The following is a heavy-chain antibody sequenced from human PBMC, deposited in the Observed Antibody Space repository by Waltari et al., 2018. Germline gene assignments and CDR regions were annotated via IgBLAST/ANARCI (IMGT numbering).Heavy chain of an antibody. D-gene: IGHD3-22*01. V-gene: IGHV3-53*01. J-gene: IGHJ3*02. Sequence: EVQLVESGGGLIQPGGSLRLSCAASGFTVSRNYMSWVRQAPGKGLELVSVIYSGGSTYYADSVKGRFTISRDNSKNTLYLQMNSLRAEDTAVYYCAREGSRYDSSGYYVDIWGQGTMVTVSS. CDR1: GFTVSRNY. CDR3: AREGSRYDSSGYYVDI. CDR2: IYSGGST.